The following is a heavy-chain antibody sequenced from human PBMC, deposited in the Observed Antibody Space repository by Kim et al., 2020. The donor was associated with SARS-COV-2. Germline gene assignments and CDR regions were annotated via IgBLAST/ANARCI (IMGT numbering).Heavy chain of an antibody. CDR3: ARGASITIFGVVILGGAFAP. J-gene: IGHJ5*02. V-gene: IGHV4-31*03. CDR2: IYYSGST. D-gene: IGHD3-3*01. CDR1: GGSISSGCYY. Sequence: SETLSLTCTVSGGSISSGCYYWSWIRQHPGKGLEWIGYIYYSGSTYYNPSLKSRVTISVDTSKNQFSLKLSSVTAADTAVYYCARGASITIFGVVILGGAFAPWGQGTLVTVSS.